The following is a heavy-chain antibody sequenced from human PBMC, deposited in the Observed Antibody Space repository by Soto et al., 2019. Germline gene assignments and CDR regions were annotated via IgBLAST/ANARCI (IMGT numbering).Heavy chain of an antibody. CDR3: SRGKEDSGVWDRFDP. D-gene: IGHD6-13*01. Sequence: QVQLVQSGAAVKKPGASVKVSCKTSGYSFSSYYIHWVRQAPGQGLEWVGIIDPNSGSKRYAQKFQGRVTMTRDTSTSTVYMALSSLRSDDTAVYYCSRGKEDSGVWDRFDPWGQGTLVTVSS. CDR1: GYSFSSYY. V-gene: IGHV1-46*01. J-gene: IGHJ5*02. CDR2: IDPNSGSK.